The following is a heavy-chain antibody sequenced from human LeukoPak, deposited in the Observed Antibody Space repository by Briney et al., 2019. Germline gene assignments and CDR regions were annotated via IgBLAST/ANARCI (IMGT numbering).Heavy chain of an antibody. CDR3: ARVSLHYDSSGYYHTPYYFDY. J-gene: IGHJ4*02. Sequence: PSETLSLTCTVSGGSISSGGYYWSWIRQHPGKGLEWIGYIYYSGSTNYNPSLKSRVTISVDTSKNQFSLKLSSVTAADTAVYYCARVSLHYDSSGYYHTPYYFDYWGQGTLVTVSS. D-gene: IGHD3-22*01. V-gene: IGHV4-31*03. CDR1: GGSISSGGYY. CDR2: IYYSGST.